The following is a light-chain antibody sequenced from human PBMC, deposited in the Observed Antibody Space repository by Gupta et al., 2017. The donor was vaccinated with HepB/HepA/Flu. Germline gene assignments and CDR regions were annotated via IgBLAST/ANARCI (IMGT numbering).Light chain of an antibody. V-gene: IGKV3-11*01. Sequence: DIVLTQSTDTLSLSPGERATLSCRASQSVSRYLAWYQQKPGQAPRLLIYDASNRATGIPARFSVSGSGTDFTLTISSLEPEDFAVYYCQQRSNWPPSLTFGGGTKVEIK. J-gene: IGKJ4*01. CDR3: QQRSNWPPSLT. CDR1: QSVSRY. CDR2: DAS.